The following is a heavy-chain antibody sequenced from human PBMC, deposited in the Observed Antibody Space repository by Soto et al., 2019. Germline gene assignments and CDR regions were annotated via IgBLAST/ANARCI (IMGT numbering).Heavy chain of an antibody. Sequence: ASVKVSCKVSGYTLTELSMHWVRQAPGKGLEWMGGFDPEDGETIYAQKFQGRVTMTEDTSTDTAYMELSSLRSEDTAVYYCAAGVTIFGVVTHYGFDYWGQGTLVTVSS. CDR3: AAGVTIFGVVTHYGFDY. CDR2: FDPEDGET. V-gene: IGHV1-24*01. J-gene: IGHJ4*02. D-gene: IGHD3-3*01. CDR1: GYTLTELS.